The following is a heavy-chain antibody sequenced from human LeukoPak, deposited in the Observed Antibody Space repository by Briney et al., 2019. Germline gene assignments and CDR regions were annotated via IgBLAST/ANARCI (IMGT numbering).Heavy chain of an antibody. CDR3: AKDQYIYGSSPFDY. CDR1: GFTFSSYA. J-gene: IGHJ4*02. V-gene: IGHV3-23*01. D-gene: IGHD3-10*01. CDR2: FSGGAGKT. Sequence: GSLRLSCAASGFTFSSYAMSWVRQAPGKRLEWVSSFSGGAGKTYYAASVKGRFTISRDNSQNTVYLQMSSLRAEDTAVYYCAKDQYIYGSSPFDYWGQGTLVTVSS.